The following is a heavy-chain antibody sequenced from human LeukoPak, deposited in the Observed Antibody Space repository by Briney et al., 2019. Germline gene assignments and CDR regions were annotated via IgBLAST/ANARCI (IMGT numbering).Heavy chain of an antibody. CDR1: GGSFSDYY. D-gene: IGHD3-22*01. Sequence: SETLSLTCAVYGGSFSDYYWSWIRQPPGKGLEWIGEINHSGSTNYNPSLKSRVTISVDTSKNQFSLKLSSVTAADTAVYYCARGRYQYYYDSSGYLYWFDYWGQGTLVTVSS. CDR2: INHSGST. J-gene: IGHJ4*02. V-gene: IGHV4-34*01. CDR3: ARGRYQYYYDSSGYLYWFDY.